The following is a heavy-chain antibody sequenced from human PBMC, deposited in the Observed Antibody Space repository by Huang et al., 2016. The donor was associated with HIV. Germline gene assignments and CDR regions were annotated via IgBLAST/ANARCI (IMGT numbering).Heavy chain of an antibody. V-gene: IGHV3-30*18. D-gene: IGHD5-12*01. Sequence: QVVESGGGAVRPGMSLRLSCAVSGFTFSNYGAHWVRQAPGKGLEWVAGLSYGGSKTLYMDSMKGRITMSRDDSNNTFSVLMASLRKDDTGIYFCVKDIGPRVATPVGTFDTWGRGTMVIISS. CDR1: GFTFSNYG. CDR2: LSYGGSKT. J-gene: IGHJ3*02. CDR3: VKDIGPRVATPVGTFDT.